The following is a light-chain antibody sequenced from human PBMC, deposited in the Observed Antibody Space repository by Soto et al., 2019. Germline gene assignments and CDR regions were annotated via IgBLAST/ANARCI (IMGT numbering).Light chain of an antibody. CDR2: ATS. CDR3: QQRFT. Sequence: DIPLTQSPSFLSASVGARVTITCRASQGISGYLAWYQQKPGKAPNLLIYATSTLQTGVPSRFSGSGSGAEFTRTISSLQPEDFATYYCQQRFTFGPGTKVDIK. V-gene: IGKV1-9*01. CDR1: QGISGY. J-gene: IGKJ3*01.